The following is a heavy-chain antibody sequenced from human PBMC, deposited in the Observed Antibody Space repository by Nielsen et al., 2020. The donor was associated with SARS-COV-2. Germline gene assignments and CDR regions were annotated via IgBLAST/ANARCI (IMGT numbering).Heavy chain of an antibody. CDR1: GYTFTSYG. CDR3: ARVYWNYVSYYYYYGMDV. CDR2: ISAYNGNT. D-gene: IGHD1-7*01. Sequence: ASVKVSCKASGYTFTSYGISWVRQAPGQGLEWMGWISAYNGNTNYAQKLQGRVTITADESTSTAYMELSSLRSEDTAVYYCARVYWNYVSYYYYYGMDVWGQGTTVTVSS. J-gene: IGHJ6*02. V-gene: IGHV1-18*01.